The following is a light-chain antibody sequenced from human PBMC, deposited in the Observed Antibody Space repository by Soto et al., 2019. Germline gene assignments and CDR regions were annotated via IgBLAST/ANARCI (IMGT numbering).Light chain of an antibody. CDR2: TTS. V-gene: IGKV1-39*01. Sequence: DIQMTQSQSSRSASVGDRVTITCRASQTIDMYVNWLQQKPGKAPKPLIDTTSSLQSGVKPRFSGSGSETDFTLTISRLQPEESATYYCQQSFTTPYSCGQGTKMEIK. CDR3: QQSFTTPYS. J-gene: IGKJ2*03. CDR1: QTIDMY.